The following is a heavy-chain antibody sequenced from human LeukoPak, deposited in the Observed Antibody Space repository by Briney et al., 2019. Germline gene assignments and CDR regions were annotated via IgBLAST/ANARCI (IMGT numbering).Heavy chain of an antibody. Sequence: SETLSLTCTVSGGSISSYYWSWIRQPPGKGLEWIGYIYYSGSTNYNPSLKSRVTISVDTSKNQFSLKLSSVTAADTAVYYCARNSMVRGAFDIWGQGTMVTVSS. J-gene: IGHJ3*02. V-gene: IGHV4-59*08. CDR1: GGSISSYY. CDR2: IYYSGST. D-gene: IGHD3-10*01. CDR3: ARNSMVRGAFDI.